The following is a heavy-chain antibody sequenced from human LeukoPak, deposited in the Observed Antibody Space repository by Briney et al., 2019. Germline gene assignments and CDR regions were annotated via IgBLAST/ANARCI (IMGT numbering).Heavy chain of an antibody. CDR3: AKDIAGTRYCSGGSCYSGDFYYGMDV. J-gene: IGHJ6*02. V-gene: IGHV3-43*02. CDR1: GFTFDDYA. D-gene: IGHD2-15*01. Sequence: PGGSLRLSCAASGFTFDDYAMHWVRQAPGKGLEWVSLISGDGGSTYYADSVKGRFTISRDNSKNSLYLQMNSLRTEDTALYYCAKDIAGTRYCSGGSCYSGDFYYGMDVWGQGTTVTVSS. CDR2: ISGDGGST.